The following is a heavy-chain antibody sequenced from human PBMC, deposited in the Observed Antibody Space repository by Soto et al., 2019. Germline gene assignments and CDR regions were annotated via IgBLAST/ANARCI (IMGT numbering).Heavy chain of an antibody. CDR3: ARVTSGERWRAAAGLNFDY. CDR2: IYYSGST. V-gene: IGHV4-61*01. Sequence: SETLSLTCTVSGGSVSSGSYYWSWIRQPPGKGLEWIGYIYYSGSTNYNPSLKSRVTISVDTSKNQFSLKLSSVTAADTAVYYCARVTSGERWRAAAGLNFDYWGQGTLVTVSS. CDR1: GGSVSSGSYY. D-gene: IGHD6-13*01. J-gene: IGHJ4*02.